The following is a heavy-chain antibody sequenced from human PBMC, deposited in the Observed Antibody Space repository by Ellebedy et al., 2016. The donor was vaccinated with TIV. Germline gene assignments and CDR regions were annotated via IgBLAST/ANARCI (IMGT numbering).Heavy chain of an antibody. CDR2: IYHSGST. CDR1: GGSISSGGYS. V-gene: IGHV4-30-2*01. CDR3: ARERKWDGSSSDTRWFDP. D-gene: IGHD1-26*01. Sequence: SETLSLXXAVSGGSISSGGYSWSWIRQPPGKGLEWIGYIYHSGSTYYNPSLKSRVTISVDRSKNQFSLKLSSVTAADTAVYYCARERKWDGSSSDTRWFDPWGQGTLVTVSS. J-gene: IGHJ5*02.